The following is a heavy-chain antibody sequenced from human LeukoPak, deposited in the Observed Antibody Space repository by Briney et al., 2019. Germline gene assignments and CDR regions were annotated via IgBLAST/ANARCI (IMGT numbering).Heavy chain of an antibody. Sequence: SETLSLTCTVSGGSTSSGDYYWSWIRQPPGKGLEWIGYIYYSGSTNYNPSLKSRVTISVDTSKNQFSLKLSSVTAADTAVYYCARGLMYSSSWYEWGSAFDIWGQGTMVTVSS. J-gene: IGHJ3*02. CDR3: ARGLMYSSSWYEWGSAFDI. D-gene: IGHD6-13*01. V-gene: IGHV4-61*08. CDR2: IYYSGST. CDR1: GGSTSSGDYY.